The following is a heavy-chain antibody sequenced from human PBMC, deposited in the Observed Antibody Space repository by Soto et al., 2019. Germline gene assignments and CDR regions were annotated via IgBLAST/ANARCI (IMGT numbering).Heavy chain of an antibody. CDR3: AKDSSSSWYRGRNWFDP. J-gene: IGHJ5*02. D-gene: IGHD6-13*01. CDR2: ISGSGGST. Sequence: GGSLRLSCAASGFTFSSYAMSWVRQAPGKGLEWVSAISGSGGSTYYADSVKGRFTISRDNSKNTLYLQMNSLRAEDTAVYYCAKDSSSSWYRGRNWFDPWGQGTLVTVSS. V-gene: IGHV3-23*01. CDR1: GFTFSSYA.